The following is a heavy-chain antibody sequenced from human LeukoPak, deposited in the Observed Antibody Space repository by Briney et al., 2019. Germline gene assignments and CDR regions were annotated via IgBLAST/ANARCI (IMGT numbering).Heavy chain of an antibody. CDR1: GFTFSGST. D-gene: IGHD1-26*01. CDR3: TRSAGGTFDY. Sequence: PGGSLKLSCAASGFTFSGSTMHWVRQASGKGLEWGGRIRTKVNSYATAYAASVKGRFTISRDDSKNTAYLQMNSLKTEDTAVYYCTRSAGGTFDYWGQGTLVTVSS. J-gene: IGHJ4*02. CDR2: IRTKVNSYAT. V-gene: IGHV3-73*01.